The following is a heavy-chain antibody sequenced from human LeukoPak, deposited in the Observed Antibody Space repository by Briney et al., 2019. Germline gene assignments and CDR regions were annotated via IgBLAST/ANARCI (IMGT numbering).Heavy chain of an antibody. Sequence: SETLSLTCTVSGGSISSYYWSWIRQPPGKGLEWIGYIYYSGSTNYNPSLKSRVTISVDTSKNQLSLKLSSVTAADTAVYYCARLKYYYDSSGYRAEYFQHWGQGTLVTASS. D-gene: IGHD3-22*01. CDR1: GGSISSYY. CDR2: IYYSGST. V-gene: IGHV4-59*01. J-gene: IGHJ1*01. CDR3: ARLKYYYDSSGYRAEYFQH.